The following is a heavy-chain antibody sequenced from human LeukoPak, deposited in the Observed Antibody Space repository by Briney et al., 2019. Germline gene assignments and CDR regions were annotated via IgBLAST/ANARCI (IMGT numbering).Heavy chain of an antibody. Sequence: PSETLSLTCTVSDDSISSDSYFWGWIRQPPGKGLEWIGSIYYTGSTYYNPSLKSRVTMSVDTSKNQFSLKLTSVTAADTAVYYCATSGRLLGWFGEFGYWGQGTLVTVSS. D-gene: IGHD3-10*01. CDR3: ATSGRLLGWFGEFGY. CDR2: IYYTGST. J-gene: IGHJ4*02. V-gene: IGHV4-39*07. CDR1: DDSISSDSYF.